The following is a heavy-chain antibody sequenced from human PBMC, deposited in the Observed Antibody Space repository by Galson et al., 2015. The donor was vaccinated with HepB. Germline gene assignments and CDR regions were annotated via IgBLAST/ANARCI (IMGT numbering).Heavy chain of an antibody. V-gene: IGHV6-1*01. CDR3: ARQLAYCVANTCQIFFDY. J-gene: IGHJ4*02. CDR2: TYYRSKWYN. Sequence: CAISGDSVSSNGAAWNWIRHSPSRGLEWLGRTYYRSKWYNDYAVSVKSRITINPDTSKNQFSLQLNSVTPEDTAIYYCARQLAYCVANTCQIFFDYWGQGTLVTVSS. D-gene: IGHD2-21*01. CDR1: GDSVSSNGAA.